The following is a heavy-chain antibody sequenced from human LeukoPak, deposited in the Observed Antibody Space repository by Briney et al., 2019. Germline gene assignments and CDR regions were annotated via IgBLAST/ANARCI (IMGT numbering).Heavy chain of an antibody. D-gene: IGHD3-22*01. J-gene: IGHJ3*02. CDR2: ISSSSSYI. Sequence: GGPLRLSCAAPGFTFSSYSMNWVRQAPGKGLEWVSSISSSSSYIYYADSVKGRFTISRDNAKNSLYLQMNSLRAEDTAVYYCARDPGRWYYYDSSGYWPGAFDIWGQGTMVTVSS. CDR3: ARDPGRWYYYDSSGYWPGAFDI. CDR1: GFTFSSYS. V-gene: IGHV3-21*01.